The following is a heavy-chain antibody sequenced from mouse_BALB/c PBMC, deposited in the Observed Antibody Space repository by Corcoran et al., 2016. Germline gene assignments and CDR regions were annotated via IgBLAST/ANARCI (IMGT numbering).Heavy chain of an antibody. J-gene: IGHJ2*01. CDR2: INTYTGEP. CDR1: GYTFTNYG. Sequence: QIQLVQSGPELKKPGETVKISCKASGYTFTNYGMNWVKQAPGKGLKWMGWINTYTGEPTYADDFKGRFAFSLETSASTAYLQINSLKNEDTATYCCARLDYGGQGTTLTVSS. CDR3: ARLDY. V-gene: IGHV9-3-1*01.